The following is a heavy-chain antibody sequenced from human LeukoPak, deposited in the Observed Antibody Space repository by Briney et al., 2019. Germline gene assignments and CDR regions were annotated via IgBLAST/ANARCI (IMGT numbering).Heavy chain of an antibody. CDR2: IYYSGST. CDR1: VGSISIYY. D-gene: IGHD3-9*01. V-gene: IGHV4-59*01. Sequence: SETLSLTCTVSVGSISIYYWSWVRQPPGKGLEWIGYIYYSGSTNYNPSLKSRVTISVDTSKNQFSLKLSSVTAADTAVYNCARCHYDILTDRYYFDYVVQGTLVTVSS. CDR3: ARCHYDILTDRYYFDY. J-gene: IGHJ4*02.